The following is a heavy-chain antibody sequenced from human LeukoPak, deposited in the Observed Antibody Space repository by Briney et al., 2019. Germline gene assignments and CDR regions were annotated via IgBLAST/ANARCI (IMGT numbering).Heavy chain of an antibody. CDR2: INHSGST. CDR1: GGSFSGYY. Sequence: PSETLSLTCAVYGGSFSGYYWSWIRQPPGKGLEWIGEINHSGSTNYNPSLKSRVTISVDTSKNQFSLKLSSVTAADTAVYYCAGGVVGATPDYWGREPWSPSPQ. J-gene: IGHJ4*02. D-gene: IGHD1-26*01. CDR3: AGGVVGATPDY. V-gene: IGHV4-34*01.